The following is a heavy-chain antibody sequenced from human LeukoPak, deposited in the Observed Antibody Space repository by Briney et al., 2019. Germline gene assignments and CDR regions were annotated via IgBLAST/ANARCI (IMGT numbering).Heavy chain of an antibody. Sequence: GESLKISCNSSGYIYTSYWIGWVRQMPGKGLEWMGIIYPGDSDTRYSPSFQGQVTISADKSISTAYLQWSSLKASDTAMYYCARRWLTPTDEYGGFDYWGQGTLVTVSS. V-gene: IGHV5-51*01. CDR2: IYPGDSDT. CDR1: GYIYTSYW. CDR3: ARRWLTPTDEYGGFDY. D-gene: IGHD3-22*01. J-gene: IGHJ4*02.